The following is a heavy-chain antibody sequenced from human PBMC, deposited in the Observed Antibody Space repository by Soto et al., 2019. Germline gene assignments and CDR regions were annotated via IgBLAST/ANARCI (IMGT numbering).Heavy chain of an antibody. CDR3: AREVRVRGFAFDI. CDR2: TNEDGSEK. V-gene: IGHV3-7*01. D-gene: IGHD3-3*01. Sequence: SCAGSGFTFSSYWMSWVRQAPGHGLEWVAHTNEDGSEKRYVDAVKGRFTISRDNGRNSLYLQMNSLRVEDTAVYYCAREVRVRGFAFDIWGQGTMVTVSS. CDR1: GFTFSSYW. J-gene: IGHJ3*02.